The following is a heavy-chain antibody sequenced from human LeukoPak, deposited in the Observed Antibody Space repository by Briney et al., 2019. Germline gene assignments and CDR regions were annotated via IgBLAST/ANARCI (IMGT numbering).Heavy chain of an antibody. Sequence: ASVKVSCKASGYTFTSYGISWVRQAPGQGLEWMGWISAYNGNTNYAQKLQGRVTMTTDTSTSTAYMELRSLRSDDTAVYYCARERGWYGREGHYYYYMDVWGKGTTVTVSS. J-gene: IGHJ6*03. CDR3: ARERGWYGREGHYYYYMDV. V-gene: IGHV1-18*01. CDR2: ISAYNGNT. D-gene: IGHD6-19*01. CDR1: GYTFTSYG.